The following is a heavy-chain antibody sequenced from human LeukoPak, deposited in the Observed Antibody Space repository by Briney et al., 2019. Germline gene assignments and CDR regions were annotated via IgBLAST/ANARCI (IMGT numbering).Heavy chain of an antibody. CDR3: ARGPVGATTFHDY. CDR2: INPNSGGT. Sequence: ASVKVSCKASGYTFTGYYMHWVRQAPGQGLEWMGRINPNSGGTNYAQKFQRRVTMTRDTSISTAYMELSRLRSDDTAVYYCARGPVGATTFHDYWGQGTLVTVSS. V-gene: IGHV1-2*06. CDR1: GYTFTGYY. J-gene: IGHJ4*02. D-gene: IGHD1-26*01.